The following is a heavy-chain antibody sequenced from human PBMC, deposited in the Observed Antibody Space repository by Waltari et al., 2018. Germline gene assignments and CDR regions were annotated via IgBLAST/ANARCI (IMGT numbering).Heavy chain of an antibody. CDR3: ARGAVAVHIDY. V-gene: IGHV4-34*01. CDR1: GGSFSGYY. J-gene: IGHJ4*02. D-gene: IGHD6-19*01. Sequence: QVQLQQWGAGLLKPSETLSLTCAVYGGSFSGYYWNWIRQPPGKGLEWIGEINHRGSTKYTPSLTSRVPTSVHTAKNGLSLKMRSVTAAETAVYYCARGAVAVHIDYWGQGTLVTVSS. CDR2: INHRGST.